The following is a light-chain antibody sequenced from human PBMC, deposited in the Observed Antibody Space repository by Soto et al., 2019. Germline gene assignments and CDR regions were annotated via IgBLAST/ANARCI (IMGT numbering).Light chain of an antibody. CDR2: EVS. J-gene: IGLJ1*01. CDR1: SSDVGSYNR. V-gene: IGLV2-18*02. Sequence: QSVLTQPPSVSGSPGQSVAISCTGTSSDVGSYNRVAWYQQPPGTAPKLMIYEVSNRPSGGPDRFSGSKSGNTASLTISGLQAEDEADYYCSSFTSSSTYVFGTGTKVPVL. CDR3: SSFTSSSTYV.